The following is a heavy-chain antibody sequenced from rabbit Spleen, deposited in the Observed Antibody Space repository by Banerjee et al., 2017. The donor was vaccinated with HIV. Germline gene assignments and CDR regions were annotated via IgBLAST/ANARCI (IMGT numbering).Heavy chain of an antibody. CDR3: ARGSAAMAMVITGFYLTL. J-gene: IGHJ4*01. CDR2: INAYTAKP. Sequence: QEQLVESGGGLVQPEGSLTLTCKASGFSFSDREVMCWVRQAPGKGLQWIACINAYTAKPVYATWAKGRFTISRTSSTTVTLQMTSLTAADTATYFCARGSAAMAMVITGFYLTLWGPGTLVTVS. CDR1: GFSFSDREV. D-gene: IGHD2-1*01. V-gene: IGHV1S45*01.